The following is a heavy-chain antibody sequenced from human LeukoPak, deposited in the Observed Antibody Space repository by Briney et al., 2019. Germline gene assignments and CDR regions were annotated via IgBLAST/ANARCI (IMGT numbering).Heavy chain of an antibody. CDR3: AKINPTMIVVVKGDYYMDV. J-gene: IGHJ6*03. V-gene: IGHV3-30*18. CDR1: GFTFSSYG. CDR2: IGYDGSNE. Sequence: PGGSLRLSCAASGFTFSSYGMHWVRQAPGKGLEWVAVIGYDGSNEYYADSVKGRFTISRDNSKNTLYLQMNRLRAEDTAVYYCAKINPTMIVVVKGDYYMDVWGKGTTVTVSS. D-gene: IGHD3-22*01.